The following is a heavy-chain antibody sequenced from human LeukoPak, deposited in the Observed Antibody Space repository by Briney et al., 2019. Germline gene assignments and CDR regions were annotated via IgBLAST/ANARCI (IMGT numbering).Heavy chain of an antibody. Sequence: PGGSLRLSCAASGFTFSSYSMNWVRQAPGKGLEWVSSISSSSSYIYYADSGSGRFNISRDNAKNSLYLQMNSLRAEDTAVYYCARGEDCSSTSCSYYYYYYMDVWGKGTTVTVSS. V-gene: IGHV3-21*01. CDR1: GFTFSSYS. J-gene: IGHJ6*03. CDR2: ISSSSSYI. CDR3: ARGEDCSSTSCSYYYYYYMDV. D-gene: IGHD2-2*01.